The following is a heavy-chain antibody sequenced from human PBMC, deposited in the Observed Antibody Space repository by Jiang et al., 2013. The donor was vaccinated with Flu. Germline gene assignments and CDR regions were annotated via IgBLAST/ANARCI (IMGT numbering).Heavy chain of an antibody. J-gene: IGHJ4*02. D-gene: IGHD6-6*01. CDR2: IYHSGST. Sequence: GLVKPSGTLSLTCAVSGGSISSSNWWSWVRQPPGKGLEWIGEIYHSGSTNYNPSLKSRVTISVDKSKNQFSLKLSSVTAADTAVYYCARDLSSSSLEDYFDYWGQGTLVTVSS. CDR3: ARDLSSSSLEDYFDY. V-gene: IGHV4-4*02. CDR1: GGSISSSNW.